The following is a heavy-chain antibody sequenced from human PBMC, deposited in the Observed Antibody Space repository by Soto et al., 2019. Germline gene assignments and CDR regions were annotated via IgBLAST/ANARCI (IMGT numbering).Heavy chain of an antibody. CDR3: ARGSPYYDFWSGYLHHYYYGMDV. Sequence: SETLSLTCAVYGGSFSGYYWSWIRQPPGKGLEWIGEISHSGSTNYNPSLKSRVTISVDTSKNQFSLKLSSVTAADTAVYYCARGSPYYDFWSGYLHHYYYGMDVWGQGTTVTASS. D-gene: IGHD3-3*01. J-gene: IGHJ6*02. CDR2: ISHSGST. CDR1: GGSFSGYY. V-gene: IGHV4-34*01.